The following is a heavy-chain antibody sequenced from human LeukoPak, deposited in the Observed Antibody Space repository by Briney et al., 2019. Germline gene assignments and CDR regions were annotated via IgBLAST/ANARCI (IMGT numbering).Heavy chain of an antibody. Sequence: SQTLSLTCTVSGGSISSGHYWWGWIRQPPGKGLDRIGSIYYSGNTHYNPSLQSRVTVSVDTSKNQFSLKLTSVTAADTAVYYCVRQRGVGSWSFDYWGQGNLVTVSS. V-gene: IGHV4-39*01. D-gene: IGHD2-15*01. CDR3: VRQRGVGSWSFDY. J-gene: IGHJ4*02. CDR2: IYYSGNT. CDR1: GGSISSGHYW.